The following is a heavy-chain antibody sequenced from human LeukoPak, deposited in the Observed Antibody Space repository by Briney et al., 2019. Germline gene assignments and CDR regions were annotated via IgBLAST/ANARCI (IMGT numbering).Heavy chain of an antibody. CDR3: ARGFTRITMIVVGPYFDY. V-gene: IGHV4-4*07. Sequence: PSETLSLTCTVSGGSISSYYWSWIRQPAGKGLEWIGRIYTSGSTNYNPSLKSRVTMSVDTSKNQFSLKLSSVTAADTAVYYCARGFTRITMIVVGPYFDYWGQGTLVTVSS. CDR1: GGSISSYY. D-gene: IGHD3-22*01. CDR2: IYTSGST. J-gene: IGHJ4*02.